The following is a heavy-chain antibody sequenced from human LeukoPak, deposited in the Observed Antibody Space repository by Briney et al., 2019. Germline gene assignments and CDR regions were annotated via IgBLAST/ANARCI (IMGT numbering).Heavy chain of an antibody. CDR2: IYYSGST. V-gene: IGHV4-59*01. D-gene: IGHD1-26*01. Sequence: SETLSLTCTVSGGSISNYYWSWIRQPPGKGLEWIGYIYYSGSTNYNPSLKSRVTISVDTSKNQFSLKLSSVTAADTAVYYCARDRVIVGASTTYYYYGMDVWGQGTTATVSS. CDR1: GGSISNYY. J-gene: IGHJ6*02. CDR3: ARDRVIVGASTTYYYYGMDV.